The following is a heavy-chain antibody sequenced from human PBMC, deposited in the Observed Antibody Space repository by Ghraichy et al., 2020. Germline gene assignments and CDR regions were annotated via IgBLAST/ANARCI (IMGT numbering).Heavy chain of an antibody. CDR3: ARKGVVAGFDY. CDR2: ISASTRTV. D-gene: IGHD2-15*01. Sequence: GESLRLSCAMSGFTVTDYSMNWVRQAPGKGLEWIAYISASTRTVEYADSVKGRFTVSRDNGKNSLYLQMNSLRAEDTAVYYCARKGVVAGFDYWGQGTLVTVSS. J-gene: IGHJ4*02. CDR1: GFTVTDYS. V-gene: IGHV3-48*01.